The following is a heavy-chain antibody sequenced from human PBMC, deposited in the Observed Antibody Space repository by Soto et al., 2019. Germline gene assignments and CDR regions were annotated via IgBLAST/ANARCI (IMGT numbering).Heavy chain of an antibody. CDR1: ADTFTSYY. D-gene: IGHD3-22*01. V-gene: IGHV1-46*01. Sequence: ASVKVSCKAPADTFTSYYLNWVRQAPGQGLEWMGVINPHGGSTKFAQKLQGRVTMTTDTSTSTAYMELRSLRSDDTAVYYCARVVGDYDSSGYLDYWGQGTVV. CDR3: ARVVGDYDSSGYLDY. CDR2: INPHGGST. J-gene: IGHJ4*02.